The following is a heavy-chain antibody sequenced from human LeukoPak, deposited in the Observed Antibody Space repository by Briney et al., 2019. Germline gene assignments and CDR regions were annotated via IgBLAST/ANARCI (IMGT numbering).Heavy chain of an antibody. J-gene: IGHJ4*02. Sequence: KPSETLSLTCTVSGGSISSYYWSWIRQPPGKGLEWIGYIYTSGSTNHNPSLKSRVTISVDTSKNQFSLKLSSVTAADTAVYYCARSKWEPKSPGPFDYWGQGTLVTVSS. V-gene: IGHV4-4*09. D-gene: IGHD1-26*01. CDR1: GGSISSYY. CDR3: ARSKWEPKSPGPFDY. CDR2: IYTSGST.